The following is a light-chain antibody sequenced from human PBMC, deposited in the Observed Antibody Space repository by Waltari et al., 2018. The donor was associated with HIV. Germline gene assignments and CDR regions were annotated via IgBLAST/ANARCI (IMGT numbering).Light chain of an antibody. J-gene: IGKJ1*01. CDR2: GAS. CDR1: QNVNPN. CDR3: QQYEFWPT. Sequence: VVLTQSPASLSLSPGETVTLSCTASQNVNPNLAWYQHRPGQAPRLVMFGASTRSAGLPARFIGGGSGTNFTRTIRNVQSEDFAVYYCQQYEFWPTFGQGTKV. V-gene: IGKV3-15*01.